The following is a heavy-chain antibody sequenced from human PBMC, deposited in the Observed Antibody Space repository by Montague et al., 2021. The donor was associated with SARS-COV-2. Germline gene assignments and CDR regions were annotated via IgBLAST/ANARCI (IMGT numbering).Heavy chain of an antibody. J-gene: IGHJ6*02. V-gene: IGHV3-66*02. CDR1: GFTVSRNY. CDR2: IYSGGST. CDR3: ARDQRRYGSGSYYGPHYYYYGMDV. D-gene: IGHD3-10*01. Sequence: SLSLSCAAFGFTVSRNYMSWVRQAPGKGLEWVSVIYSGGSTYYADSVKGRFTISRDNSKSTLYLQMNSLRAEDTAVYYCARDQRRYGSGSYYGPHYYYYGMDVWGQGTTVTVSS.